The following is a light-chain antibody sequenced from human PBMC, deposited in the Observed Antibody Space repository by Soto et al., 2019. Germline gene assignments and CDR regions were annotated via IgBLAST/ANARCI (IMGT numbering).Light chain of an antibody. Sequence: EIVLTQSPGTLSLSPVDRATLSCSASQSVSSSNLAWYQQKRGQSPRVIIYGGYTRAAGIPDRFSGSGSGPDFTLTISRLEPEDFAVYFCPYYCVSPWKLGQG. CDR2: GGY. V-gene: IGKV3-20*01. CDR1: QSVSSSN. CDR3: PYYCVSPWK. J-gene: IGKJ1*01.